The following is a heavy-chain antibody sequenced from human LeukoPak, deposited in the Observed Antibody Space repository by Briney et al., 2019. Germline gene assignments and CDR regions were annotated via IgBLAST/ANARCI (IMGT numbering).Heavy chain of an antibody. CDR1: GLTFSTYI. Sequence: GGSLRLSCAASGLTFSTYIMNWVRQAPGKGLEWVSYISSSISTIYYADSVKGRFTISRDNAKNSLYLQMNSLRAEDTAVYYCTSSCGGDCYSGFDYWVQGTLVTVSS. CDR2: ISSSISTI. J-gene: IGHJ4*02. V-gene: IGHV3-48*01. D-gene: IGHD2-21*02. CDR3: TSSCGGDCYSGFDY.